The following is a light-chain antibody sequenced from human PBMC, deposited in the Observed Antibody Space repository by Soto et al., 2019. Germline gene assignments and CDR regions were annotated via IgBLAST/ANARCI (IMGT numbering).Light chain of an antibody. J-gene: IGKJ4*01. Sequence: EIVMTQSPATLSVSPGERATLSCRASQSVSTNLAWYQQKPGQAPRLLIYGASTWATGIPARFTGSGSGTEFTLTISNLQSEDFAVYYCQQYNNWPPLTFGRGTKVEIK. V-gene: IGKV3-15*01. CDR1: QSVSTN. CDR2: GAS. CDR3: QQYNNWPPLT.